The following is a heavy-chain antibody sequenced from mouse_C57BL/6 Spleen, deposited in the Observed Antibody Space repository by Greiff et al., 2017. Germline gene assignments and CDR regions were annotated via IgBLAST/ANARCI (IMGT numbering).Heavy chain of an antibody. CDR2: ISYDGSN. Sequence: EVKLQESGPGLVKPSQSLSLTCSVTGYSITSGYYWNWIRQFPGNKLEWMGYISYDGSNNYNPSLKNRISITRDTSKNQFFLKLNSVTTEDTATYDCAPTGRAMDYWGQGTSVTVSS. V-gene: IGHV3-6*01. D-gene: IGHD4-1*02. CDR3: APTGRAMDY. CDR1: GYSITSGYY. J-gene: IGHJ4*01.